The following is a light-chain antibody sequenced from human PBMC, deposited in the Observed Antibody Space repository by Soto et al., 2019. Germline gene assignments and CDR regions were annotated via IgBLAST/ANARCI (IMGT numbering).Light chain of an antibody. Sequence: EIVMTQSPATLSVSPGERATLSCRASQSVSSKLAWYQQRPGQAPRLLIYDASTRATGIPARFSGSGSGTEFTLTISSLQSEDVAVYYCQRYNNWTLTFGGGTKVEIK. J-gene: IGKJ4*01. V-gene: IGKV3-15*01. CDR3: QRYNNWTLT. CDR1: QSVSSK. CDR2: DAS.